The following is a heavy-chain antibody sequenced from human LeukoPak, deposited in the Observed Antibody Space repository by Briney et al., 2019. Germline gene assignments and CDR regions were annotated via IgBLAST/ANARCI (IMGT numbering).Heavy chain of an antibody. D-gene: IGHD4-23*01. Sequence: PSETLSLTCAVYGGSFSGYYWSWIRQPPGKGLEWIGEINHSGSTNYNPSPKSRVTISVDTSKNQFSLKLSSVNAADTAVYYCARDPTVVTLGGYFDSWGQGTLVTVSS. V-gene: IGHV4-34*01. J-gene: IGHJ4*02. CDR1: GGSFSGYY. CDR3: ARDPTVVTLGGYFDS. CDR2: INHSGST.